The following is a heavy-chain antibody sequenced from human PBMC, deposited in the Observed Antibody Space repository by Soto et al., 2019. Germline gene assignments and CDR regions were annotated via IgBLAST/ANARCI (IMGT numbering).Heavy chain of an antibody. D-gene: IGHD2-21*02. Sequence: SVKVSCKASGGTFSSYAISWVRQAPGQGLEWMGGIIPIFGTANYAQKFQGRVTITADESTSTAYMELSSLRSEDTAVYYCARGVGYCGGDCYSDDFDYWGQGTLVTVSS. CDR3: ARGVGYCGGDCYSDDFDY. CDR1: GGTFSSYA. CDR2: IIPIFGTA. J-gene: IGHJ4*02. V-gene: IGHV1-69*13.